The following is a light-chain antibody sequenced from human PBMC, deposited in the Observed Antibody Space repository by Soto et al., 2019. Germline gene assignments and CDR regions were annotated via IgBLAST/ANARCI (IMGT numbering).Light chain of an antibody. J-gene: IGKJ1*01. CDR2: GTS. CDR1: QSVSSN. CDR3: QQYNNFWT. Sequence: EIVMTQSPATLSVSPGETATLSCRASQSVSSNLAWYQQKPGQAPRLLIYGTSTRATDIPAKFSGSGSGTEFNHTISSLQSEDFAVYYCQQYNNFWTFGQGNKVEIK. V-gene: IGKV3-15*01.